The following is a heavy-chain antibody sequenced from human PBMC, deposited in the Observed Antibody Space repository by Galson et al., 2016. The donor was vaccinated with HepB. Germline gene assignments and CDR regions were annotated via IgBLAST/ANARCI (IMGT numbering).Heavy chain of an antibody. CDR3: ARDLYDHWFDY. Sequence: YYGDSVMGRFTISRDISTNTIYLQMNSLRAEDTGLYYCARDLYDHWFDYWGQGTPVVVSS. J-gene: IGHJ4*02. D-gene: IGHD3-16*01. V-gene: IGHV3-33*01.